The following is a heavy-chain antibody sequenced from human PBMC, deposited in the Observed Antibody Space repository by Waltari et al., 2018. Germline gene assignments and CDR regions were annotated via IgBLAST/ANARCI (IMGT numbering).Heavy chain of an antibody. D-gene: IGHD6-19*01. CDR1: GGSISSSY. V-gene: IGHV4-59*01. CDR3: AIGYSSGWYYAFDI. Sequence: QVQLQESGPGLVKPSETLSLTCTVPGGSISSSYWSWIRQPPGKGREWIGYIYYSGSTNYNPSLKSRVTISVDTSKNQFSLKLSSVTAADTAVYYCAIGYSSGWYYAFDIWGQGTMVTVSS. J-gene: IGHJ3*02. CDR2: IYYSGST.